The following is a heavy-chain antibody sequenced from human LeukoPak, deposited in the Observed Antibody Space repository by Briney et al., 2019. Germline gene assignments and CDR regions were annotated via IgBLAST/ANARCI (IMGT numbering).Heavy chain of an antibody. CDR3: GRDGGGVATIELGVYYYYGMDV. CDR1: GYTFTSYG. V-gene: IGHV1-18*01. Sequence: ASVKLSCTASGYTFTSYGISWERQAPGQGLEWMGWTSAYSGNTNYAQTHPGRVTMTTDTSTSTAYMKLRSLRSEDTAASYCGRDGGGVATIELGVYYYYGMDVGGQGTTVTVS. D-gene: IGHD5-12*01. J-gene: IGHJ6*02. CDR2: TSAYSGNT.